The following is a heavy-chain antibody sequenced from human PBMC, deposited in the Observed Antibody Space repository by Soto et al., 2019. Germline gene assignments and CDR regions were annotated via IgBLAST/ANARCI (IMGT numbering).Heavy chain of an antibody. J-gene: IGHJ4*02. V-gene: IGHV3-11*01. D-gene: IGHD5-18*01. Sequence: QVQLVESGGGLVKPGGSLRLSCAASGFTFSDYYMSWIRQAPGKGLEWVSYISSSGSTIYYADSVKGRFTSSRDNAKNALYLQMNSLRAEDTAVYCCASDRWRVQLLDFWGQGTLVTVSS. CDR2: ISSSGSTI. CDR1: GFTFSDYY. CDR3: ASDRWRVQLLDF.